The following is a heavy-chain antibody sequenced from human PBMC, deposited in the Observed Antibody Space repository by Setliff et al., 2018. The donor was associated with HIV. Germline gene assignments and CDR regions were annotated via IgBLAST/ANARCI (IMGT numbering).Heavy chain of an antibody. V-gene: IGHV6-1*01. CDR1: GDSVSSDSAA. CDR2: TYYRSKWYT. CDR3: ARGGITAYYFDH. D-gene: IGHD5-18*01. J-gene: IGHJ4*02. Sequence: SQTLSLTCAISGDSVSSDSAAWNWIRQSPSRGLERLARTYYRSKWYTDYAVSVKSRITINPDTSRNQFSLQLSSVIPDDSAVYFCARGGITAYYFDHWAQGTLVTVSS.